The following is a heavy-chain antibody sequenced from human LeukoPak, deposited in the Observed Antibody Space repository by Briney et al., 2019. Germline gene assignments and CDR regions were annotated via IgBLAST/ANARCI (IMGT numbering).Heavy chain of an antibody. CDR3: ARGFCGGASPCGMDV. J-gene: IGHJ6*02. CDR2: ISSNGNAI. V-gene: IGHV3-48*02. CDR1: GFTFSTYS. D-gene: IGHD2-21*01. Sequence: GGSLRLSCAVSGFTFSTYSMNWVRQAPGKGLEWVSYISSNGNAIYYADSVKGRFTISGDNAKNSLYLQMNSLRDEDTAVYYCARGFCGGASPCGMDVWGQGTTVTVSS.